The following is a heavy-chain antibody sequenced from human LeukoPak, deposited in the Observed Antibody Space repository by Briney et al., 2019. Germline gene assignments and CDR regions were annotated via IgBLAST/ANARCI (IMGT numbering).Heavy chain of an antibody. CDR3: AKGGGGTYLRFDY. J-gene: IGHJ4*02. CDR2: ISYDGSNK. Sequence: GGSLRLSCAASGFTFSSYGMHWVRQAPGKGLEWVAVISYDGSNKYYADSVKGRFTISRDNTKNTLYLQMNSLRAEDTAVYYCAKGGGGTYLRFDYWGQGTLVTVSS. V-gene: IGHV3-30*18. CDR1: GFTFSSYG. D-gene: IGHD1-26*01.